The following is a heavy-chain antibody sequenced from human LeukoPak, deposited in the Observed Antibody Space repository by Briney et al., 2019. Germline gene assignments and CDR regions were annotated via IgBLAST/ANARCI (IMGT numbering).Heavy chain of an antibody. D-gene: IGHD3-22*01. J-gene: IGHJ4*02. V-gene: IGHV3-21*04. Sequence: PGGSLRLSCAASGFTFSSYSMNWVRQAPGKGLEWVSSISSSSSYIYYADSVKGRFTISRDNSKNTLYLQMNSLRAEDTAVYYCAKVMGRYYYDSSGYWVPYYFDYWGQGTLVTVSS. CDR3: AKVMGRYYYDSSGYWVPYYFDY. CDR1: GFTFSSYS. CDR2: ISSSSSYI.